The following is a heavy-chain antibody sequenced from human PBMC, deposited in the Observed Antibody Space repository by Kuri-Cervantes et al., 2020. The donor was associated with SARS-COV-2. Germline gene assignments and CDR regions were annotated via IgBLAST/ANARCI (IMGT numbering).Heavy chain of an antibody. CDR2: IRSKAYGGTT. Sequence: GESLKISCTASGFIFGDYAMSWFRQAPGKGLEWVGFIRSKAYGGTTEYAASVKGRFTISRDDSKSIAYLQMNSLKTEDTAVYYCTRGLTLHYYDATRAFDIWGQGTMVTVSS. V-gene: IGHV3-49*03. CDR3: TRGLTLHYYDATRAFDI. CDR1: GFIFGDYA. J-gene: IGHJ3*02. D-gene: IGHD3-22*01.